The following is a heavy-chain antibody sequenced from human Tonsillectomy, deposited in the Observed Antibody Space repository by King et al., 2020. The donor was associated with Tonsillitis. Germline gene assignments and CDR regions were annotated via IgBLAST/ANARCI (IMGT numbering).Heavy chain of an antibody. CDR1: GGSISSSSYY. D-gene: IGHD3-3*01. CDR2: IYYSGST. CDR3: ARRGDFWSGYYIDY. V-gene: IGHV4-39*01. J-gene: IGHJ4*02. Sequence: LQLQESGPGLVKPSETLSLTCTVSGGSISSSSYYWGWIRQPPGKGLEWIGSIYYSGSTYYNPSHKSRVTISVDTSKNQFSLKLSSVTAADTAVYYCARRGDFWSGYYIDYWGQGTLVTVSS.